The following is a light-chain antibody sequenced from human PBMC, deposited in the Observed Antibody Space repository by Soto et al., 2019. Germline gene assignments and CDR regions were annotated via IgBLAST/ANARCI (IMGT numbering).Light chain of an antibody. V-gene: IGLV2-23*01. CDR1: ISDIETYNL. Sequence: QSVLTQPASVSGSPGQSITISCTGTISDIETYNLVSWYQQYPGKAPKLLIYEDSKRPSGVSDRFSGSKSVNTASLTIYGLQAEDEADYHCCSFAGRNTVVFGAGTKLTVL. J-gene: IGLJ1*01. CDR2: EDS. CDR3: CSFAGRNTVV.